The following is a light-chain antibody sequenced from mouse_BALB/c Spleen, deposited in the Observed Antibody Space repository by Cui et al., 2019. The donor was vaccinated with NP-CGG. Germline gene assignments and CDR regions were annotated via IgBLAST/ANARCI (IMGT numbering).Light chain of an antibody. V-gene: IGLV1*01. CDR3: ALWYSNHWV. J-gene: IGLJ1*01. CDR1: TGTVTTSNY. Sequence: VLTQGSALTTSPGETVTLTCRSSTGTVTTSNYANWVQEKPDHLFTGLIGGTNNRAPGVPARFSGFLIGDKAALTITGAQTEDEAIYFCALWYSNHWVFGGGTKLTVL. CDR2: GTN.